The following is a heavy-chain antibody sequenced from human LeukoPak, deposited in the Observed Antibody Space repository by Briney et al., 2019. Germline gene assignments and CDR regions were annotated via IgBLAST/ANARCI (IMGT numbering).Heavy chain of an antibody. J-gene: IGHJ4*02. D-gene: IGHD6-6*01. CDR2: ISGSGGST. V-gene: IGHV3-23*01. CDR3: AKVRMRGIAARMFDY. CDR1: GFTFSSYA. Sequence: GGSLRLSCAASGFTFSSYAMSWVRQAPGKGLEWVSAISGSGGSTYYADSVKGRFTISRDNSKNTLYLQMNSLRAEDTAVYYCAKVRMRGIAARMFDYWGQGTLVTVSS.